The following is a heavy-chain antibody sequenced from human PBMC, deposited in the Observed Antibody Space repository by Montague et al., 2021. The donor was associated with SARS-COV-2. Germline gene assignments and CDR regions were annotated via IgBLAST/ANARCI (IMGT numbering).Heavy chain of an antibody. J-gene: IGHJ4*02. V-gene: IGHV4-34*01. CDR1: GGSFSDYY. CDR3: ARGRQHFNMIVVVMTGGEYYFDY. Sequence: SETLSLTYAVYGGSFSDYYWSWVRQPPGKGLEWIGEINHRGTSKYNPSLKSRVSISLDTSKNQFSLYLSSVTAADTAVYYCARGRQHFNMIVVVMTGGEYYFDYWGQGTLVTVSS. CDR2: INHRGTS. D-gene: IGHD3-22*01.